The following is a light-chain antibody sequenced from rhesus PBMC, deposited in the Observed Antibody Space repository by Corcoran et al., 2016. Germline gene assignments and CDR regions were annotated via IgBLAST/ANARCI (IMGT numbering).Light chain of an antibody. CDR1: SSDIGGYNY. J-gene: IGLJ1*01. Sequence: QSAPTQPPSVSGSPGQSVTISCTGTSSDIGGYNYVSWYQQHPGKAPKLIIYGVSNRPSGVSDRFSGSKSGNTASLTISGLQAEDEADYYCCSYTTSSTNYIFGAGTRLTVL. V-gene: IGLV2S7*01. CDR3: CSYTTSSTNYI. CDR2: GVS.